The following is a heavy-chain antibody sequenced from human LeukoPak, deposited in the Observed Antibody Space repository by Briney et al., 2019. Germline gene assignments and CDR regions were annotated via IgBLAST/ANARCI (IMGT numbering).Heavy chain of an antibody. CDR3: ARDIGYCSSTSCYRKYYYGMDV. D-gene: IGHD2-2*01. V-gene: IGHV3-23*01. CDR2: ISGSGGGT. CDR1: GFTFSNAL. Sequence: GGSLRVSCAAPGFTFSNALMSWVRQAPGKGLEWVSAISGSGGGTYYADSVKGRFTISRDNSKNTLYLQMNSLRAEDTAVYYCARDIGYCSSTSCYRKYYYGMDVWGQGTTVTASS. J-gene: IGHJ6*02.